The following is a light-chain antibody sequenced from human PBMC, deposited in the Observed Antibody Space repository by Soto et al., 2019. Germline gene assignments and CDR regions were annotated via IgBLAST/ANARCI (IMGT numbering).Light chain of an antibody. Sequence: ETVMTQSPATLSVSPGERATLSCRASQSVDSTLAWYQQKPGQAPRLLIHSASARAPGIPARFSGSGSGTNFTLKISSLEPEDCAVYYCKQSRSGQVTSGQGIRLEI. CDR2: SAS. J-gene: IGKJ5*01. CDR1: QSVDST. CDR3: KQSRSGQVT. V-gene: IGKV3D-15*01.